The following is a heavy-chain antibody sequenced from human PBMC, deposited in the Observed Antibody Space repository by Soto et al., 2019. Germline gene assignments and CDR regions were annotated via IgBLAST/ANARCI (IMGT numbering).Heavy chain of an antibody. J-gene: IGHJ5*02. CDR1: GFNFNFYW. CDR2: INGDGSTA. CDR3: VRDSPTNLEDADTVASWFDP. D-gene: IGHD5-12*01. V-gene: IGHV3-74*01. Sequence: EVLLVESGGGLVQPGGSLRLSCAASGFNFNFYWMHWVRQAPGKGLVWVSRINGDGSTADYADSVKGRFTISRDNAKNMLFVQMASLRVEDTAVYYCVRDSPTNLEDADTVASWFDPWGQGTLGTVSS.